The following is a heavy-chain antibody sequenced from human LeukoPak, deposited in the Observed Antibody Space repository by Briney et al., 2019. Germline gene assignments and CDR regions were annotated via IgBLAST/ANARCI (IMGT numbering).Heavy chain of an antibody. Sequence: GGSLRXXCAASGFTFSHHWMNWVRQAPGEGLKWVATINQDGSEKHYVDSVKGRFIISRDNAKNSLFLQMNSLRAEDTAVYYCGRGWPGYTSPLDYWGQGILVAVSS. CDR3: GRGWPGYTSPLDY. V-gene: IGHV3-7*01. D-gene: IGHD5-12*01. CDR2: INQDGSEK. J-gene: IGHJ4*02. CDR1: GFTFSHHW.